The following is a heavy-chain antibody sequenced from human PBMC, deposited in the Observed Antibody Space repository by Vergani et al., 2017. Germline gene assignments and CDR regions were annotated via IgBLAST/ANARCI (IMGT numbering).Heavy chain of an antibody. CDR2: INHSGST. CDR3: ARDRVGANFPSWFDP. J-gene: IGHJ5*02. V-gene: IGHV4-34*01. Sequence: QVQLQQWGAGLLKPSETLSLTCAVYGGSFSGYYWSWIRQPPGKGREWIGEINHSGSTNYNPSLKSRVTISVDTSKNQFSLKLSSVTAADTAVYYCARDRVGANFPSWFDPWGQGTLVTVSS. D-gene: IGHD1-26*01. CDR1: GGSFSGYY.